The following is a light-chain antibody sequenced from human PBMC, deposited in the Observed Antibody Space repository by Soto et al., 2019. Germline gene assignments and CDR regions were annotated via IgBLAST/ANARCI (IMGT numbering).Light chain of an antibody. CDR3: QQTYSVLPYT. V-gene: IGKV1-39*01. J-gene: IGKJ2*01. CDR1: QNIRTY. CDR2: AAS. Sequence: DIQMTQSPSSLSASIGDRVTITCRASQNIRTYLNWYQQKPGKAPHLLVFAASNLQTGVPSRFSGGGSGTDFTLTISSLQPEDFATYYCQQTYSVLPYTFGQGTKLEIK.